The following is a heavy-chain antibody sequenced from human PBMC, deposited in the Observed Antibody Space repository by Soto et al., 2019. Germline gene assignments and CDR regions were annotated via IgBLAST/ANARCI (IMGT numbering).Heavy chain of an antibody. CDR1: GFTFSTYG. CDR3: EKEGGQPLLWYYFDY. D-gene: IGHD2-21*02. V-gene: IGHV3-30*18. J-gene: IGHJ4*02. Sequence: QVQLVESGGGVVQPGRSLRLSCAASGFTFSTYGMHWVRQAPGKGLEWVAGISYDGSNKYYADSVKGRFTTSRDDSKNTLYLQMDSLSVEDTAVYYCEKEGGQPLLWYYFDYWDQGSLVTASS. CDR2: ISYDGSNK.